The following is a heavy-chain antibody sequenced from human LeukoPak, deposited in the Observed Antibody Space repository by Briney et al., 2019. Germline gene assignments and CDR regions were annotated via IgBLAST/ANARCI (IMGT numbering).Heavy chain of an antibody. CDR3: AKDDNWRGSYNYYYMDV. V-gene: IGHV3-33*06. CDR2: IWYDGSSE. D-gene: IGHD3-3*01. CDR1: GFNFGSYG. J-gene: IGHJ6*03. Sequence: GGSLRLSCAASGFNFGSYGMHWVRQAPGKGLEWVAGIWYDGSSEQYADSVKGRFTISRDNSRDTLYLQMNSLRAEDTAVYYCAKDDNWRGSYNYYYMDVWGKGTSVTVSS.